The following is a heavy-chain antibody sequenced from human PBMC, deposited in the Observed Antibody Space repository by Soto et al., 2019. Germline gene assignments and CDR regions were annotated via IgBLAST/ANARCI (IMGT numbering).Heavy chain of an antibody. J-gene: IGHJ4*02. Sequence: SETLSLTCSVSGGSISSGNYYWSWIRHPPGKGLEWIGYIYYSGSTYYNPSLKSRVTISVDTSKNQFSLKLSSVTAADTAVYYCARANYYDSSGYHLGFFDYWGQGSLVT. CDR1: GGSISSGNYY. V-gene: IGHV4-30-4*01. D-gene: IGHD3-22*01. CDR2: IYYSGST. CDR3: ARANYYDSSGYHLGFFDY.